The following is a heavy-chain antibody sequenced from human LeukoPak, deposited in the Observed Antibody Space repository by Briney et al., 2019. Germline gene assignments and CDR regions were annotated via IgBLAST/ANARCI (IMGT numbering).Heavy chain of an antibody. CDR3: ARDRYDSSGYYYEFDY. V-gene: IGHV1-69*04. CDR1: GGTFSSYA. Sequence: ASVKVSCKASGGTFSSYAISWVRQAPGQGLEWMGRIIPIFGIANYAQKFQGRATITADKSTSTAYMELSSLRSEDTAVYYCARDRYDSSGYYYEFDYWGQGTLVTVSS. D-gene: IGHD3-22*01. J-gene: IGHJ4*02. CDR2: IIPIFGIA.